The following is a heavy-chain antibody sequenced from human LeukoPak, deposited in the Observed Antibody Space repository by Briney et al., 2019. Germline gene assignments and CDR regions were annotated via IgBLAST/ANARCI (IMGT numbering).Heavy chain of an antibody. D-gene: IGHD4-17*01. Sequence: PSETRSLTCAVYGGSFSGYYWSWIRQPPGKGLEWIGSIYYSGSTYYNPSLKSRVTISVDTSKNQFSLKLSSVTAADTAVYYCARRGDTISSNWFDPWGQGTLVTVSS. J-gene: IGHJ5*02. V-gene: IGHV4-34*01. CDR2: IYYSGST. CDR1: GGSFSGYY. CDR3: ARRGDTISSNWFDP.